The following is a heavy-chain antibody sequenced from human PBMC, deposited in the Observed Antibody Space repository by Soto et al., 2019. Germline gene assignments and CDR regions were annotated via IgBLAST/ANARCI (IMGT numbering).Heavy chain of an antibody. CDR3: ARDWDYHDSSGYSEFDY. CDR2: ISYDGSNK. D-gene: IGHD3-22*01. V-gene: IGHV3-30-3*01. Sequence: PGGSLRLSCAASGFTFSSYAMHWVRQAPGKGLEWVAVISYDGSNKYYADSVKGRFTISRDNSKNTLYLQMNSLRAEDTAVYYSARDWDYHDSSGYSEFDYWGQGTPVPVAS. CDR1: GFTFSSYA. J-gene: IGHJ4*02.